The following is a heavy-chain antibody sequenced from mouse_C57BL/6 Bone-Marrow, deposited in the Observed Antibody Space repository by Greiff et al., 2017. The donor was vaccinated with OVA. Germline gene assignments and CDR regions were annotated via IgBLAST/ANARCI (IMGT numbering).Heavy chain of an antibody. CDR3: ARGGFYCDY. CDR2: IYPGSGNT. V-gene: IGHV1-76*01. CDR1: GYTFTDYY. Sequence: QVQLQQSGAELVRPGASVKLSCKASGYTFTDYYINWVKQRPGQGLEWIARIYPGSGNTYYNEKFKGKATLTAEKSSGTAYMQLSSLTSEDSAVYFCARGGFYCDYWGQGTTLTVSS. J-gene: IGHJ2*01.